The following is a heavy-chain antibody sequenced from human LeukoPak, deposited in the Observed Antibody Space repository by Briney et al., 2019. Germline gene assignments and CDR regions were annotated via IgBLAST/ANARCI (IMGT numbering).Heavy chain of an antibody. J-gene: IGHJ4*01. D-gene: IGHD3-10*01. V-gene: IGHV4-39*01. Sequence: SETLSLTCTVSGDSISSTSYYWDWIRQPPGKGLEWIGNIYNSGTTYYNPSLKSRVTISVDTSKNQFSLKVSSVTAADTAVYYCASRVYGLGSFNYWGQGTLVTVSS. CDR2: IYNSGTT. CDR3: ASRVYGLGSFNY. CDR1: GDSISSTSYY.